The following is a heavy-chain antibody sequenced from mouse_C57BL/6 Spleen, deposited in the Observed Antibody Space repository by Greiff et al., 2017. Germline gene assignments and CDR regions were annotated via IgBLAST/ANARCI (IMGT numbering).Heavy chain of an antibody. CDR3: ARGNYDYDWYFDV. V-gene: IGHV1-55*01. CDR2: IYPGSGST. CDR1: GYTFTSYW. D-gene: IGHD2-4*01. Sequence: QVQLQQSGAELVKPGASVKMSCKASGYTFTSYWITWVKQRPGQGLEWIGDIYPGSGSTNYNEKFKSKATLTVDTSSSTAYMQLSSLTSEDSAVYYCARGNYDYDWYFDVWGTGTTVTVSS. J-gene: IGHJ1*03.